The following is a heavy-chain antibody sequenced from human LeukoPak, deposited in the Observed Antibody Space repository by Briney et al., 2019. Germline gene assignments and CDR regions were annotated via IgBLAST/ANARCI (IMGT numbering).Heavy chain of an antibody. V-gene: IGHV4-59*01. CDR1: GGSISSDY. CDR3: ARTNRAETGVLYFDY. Sequence: SETLSLTCGVSGGSISSDYWSWIRQPPGKGLQWIGYINYSGSINYNPSLKSRVTISVDTSKNQFSVNLSSVTTADTAVYYCARTNRAETGVLYFDYWGQGTLVTVSS. CDR2: INYSGSI. D-gene: IGHD6-19*01. J-gene: IGHJ4*02.